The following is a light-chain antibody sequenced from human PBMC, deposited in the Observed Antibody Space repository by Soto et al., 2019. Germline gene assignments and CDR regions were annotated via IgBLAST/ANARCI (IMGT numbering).Light chain of an antibody. Sequence: EIVLTQSPGTLSLSPGERATLSCRGSQSVSSSYLAWYQQKPGQAPRLLIYGASSRATGIPDRFSGSGSGTDFTLTISRLEPEDFAVYYCQQYGSSSLTFGGGTKVEIK. CDR2: GAS. CDR3: QQYGSSSLT. V-gene: IGKV3-20*01. CDR1: QSVSSSY. J-gene: IGKJ4*01.